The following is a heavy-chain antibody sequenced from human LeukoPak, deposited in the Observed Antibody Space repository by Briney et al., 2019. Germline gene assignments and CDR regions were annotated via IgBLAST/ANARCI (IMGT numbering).Heavy chain of an antibody. V-gene: IGHV1-18*01. J-gene: IGHJ4*02. CDR3: APSGRGGPYYFDY. Sequence: GASVKVSCKASGYTFTSYGISWVRQAPGQGLEWMGWISAYNGNTNYAQKFQGRVTMTRDTSISTAYMELSRLRSDDTAVYYCAPSGRGGPYYFDYWGQGTLVTVSS. D-gene: IGHD3-10*01. CDR1: GYTFTSYG. CDR2: ISAYNGNT.